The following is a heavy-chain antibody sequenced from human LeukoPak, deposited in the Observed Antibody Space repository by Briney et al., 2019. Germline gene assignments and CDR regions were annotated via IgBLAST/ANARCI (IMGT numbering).Heavy chain of an antibody. CDR2: ISSNGGST. J-gene: IGHJ4*02. CDR1: GFTFSSYA. D-gene: IGHD3-10*01. CDR3: VKGGDELTYYFDY. V-gene: IGHV3-64D*06. Sequence: PGGSLRLSCSASGFTFSSYAMHWVRQAPGKGLEYVSAISSNGGSTYYADPVKGRFTISRDNSKNTLYLQMSSLRAEDTAVYYCVKGGDELTYYFDYWGQGTLVTVSS.